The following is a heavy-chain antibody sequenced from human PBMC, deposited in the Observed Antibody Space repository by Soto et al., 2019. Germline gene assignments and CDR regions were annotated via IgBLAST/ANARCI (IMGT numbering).Heavy chain of an antibody. CDR2: IYYSGST. J-gene: IGHJ5*02. V-gene: IGHV4-31*03. Sequence: QVQLQESGPGLVKPSQTLSLTCTVSGGSISSGGYYWSWIRQHPGKGLEWIGYIYYSGSTYYNPSLKSRVTIAVDTSKNQFSLKLSSVTAADTAVYYCARGDVVPAAYWFDPWGQGTLVTVSS. CDR3: ARGDVVPAAYWFDP. D-gene: IGHD2-2*01. CDR1: GGSISSGGYY.